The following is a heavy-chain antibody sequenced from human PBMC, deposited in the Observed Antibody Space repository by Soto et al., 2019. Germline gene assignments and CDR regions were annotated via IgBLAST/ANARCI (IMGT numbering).Heavy chain of an antibody. CDR3: ARTPRYSSSSYYFDY. CDR1: GFSLSTSGMC. CDR2: IDWDDDK. D-gene: IGHD6-6*01. J-gene: IGHJ4*02. Sequence: SGPTLVNPTQTLTLTCTFSGFSLSTSGMCVSWIRQHPGKALEWLALIDWDDDKYYSTSLKTRLTISKDTSKNQVVLTVTNMDPVDTATYYCARTPRYSSSSYYFDYWGQGTLVTVSS. V-gene: IGHV2-70*01.